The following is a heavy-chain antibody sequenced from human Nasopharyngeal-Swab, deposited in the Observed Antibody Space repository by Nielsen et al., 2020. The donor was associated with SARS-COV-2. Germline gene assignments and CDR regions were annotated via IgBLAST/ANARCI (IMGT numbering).Heavy chain of an antibody. CDR2: MNPNSGNT. Sequence: ASVKVSCYASAYTFTSYDINWVRQATGQGLEWMGWMNPNSGNTDYAQKFQGRVTMTRDTSISTAYMELSRLRSDDTAVYYCARLDEDWVPGNYFDYWGQGTLVTVSS. J-gene: IGHJ4*02. CDR3: ARLDEDWVPGNYFDY. CDR1: AYTFTSYD. V-gene: IGHV1-8*01. D-gene: IGHD1-26*01.